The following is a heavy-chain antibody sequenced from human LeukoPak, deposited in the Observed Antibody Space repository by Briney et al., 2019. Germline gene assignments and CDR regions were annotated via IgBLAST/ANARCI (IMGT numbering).Heavy chain of an antibody. D-gene: IGHD2-2*01. V-gene: IGHV1-2*02. CDR2: INPNSGGT. CDR1: GYTFTGYY. CDR3: ARDLPFGIVVVPGAFDY. Sequence: ASVTVSCKASGYTFTGYYMHWVRQAPGQGLEWMGWINPNSGGTNYAQKFQGRVTMTRDTSISTAYMELSRLRSDDTAVYYCARDLPFGIVVVPGAFDYWGQGTLVTVSS. J-gene: IGHJ4*02.